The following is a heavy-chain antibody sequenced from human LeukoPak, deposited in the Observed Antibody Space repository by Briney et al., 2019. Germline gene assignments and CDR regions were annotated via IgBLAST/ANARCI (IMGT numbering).Heavy chain of an antibody. D-gene: IGHD2-15*01. V-gene: IGHV3-74*01. CDR2: INRDGSAT. J-gene: IGHJ3*02. Sequence: PGGSLRLSCAASRFTFSSYWMHWVRQAPGKGLVWVSRINRDGSATRYADSVKGRFTISRDNAKNTLYMQRNSLRAEDTAVYYCARGANRAYCSGDTCFDAFDIWGQGTMVTVSS. CDR1: RFTFSSYW. CDR3: ARGANRAYCSGDTCFDAFDI.